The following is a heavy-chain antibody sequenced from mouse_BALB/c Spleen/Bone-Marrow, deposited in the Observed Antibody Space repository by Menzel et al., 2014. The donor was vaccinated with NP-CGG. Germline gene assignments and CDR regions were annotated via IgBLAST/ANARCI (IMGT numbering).Heavy chain of an antibody. CDR1: GYTFTDYV. V-gene: IGHV1-81*01. Sequence: QVQLQQSGPELVKPGASVKMSCKASGYTFTDYVISWVKQRTGQGLEWIGEIYPGSGSTYYNEKFKGKATLTADKSSSTVYMQLSSPTSEDSAVYYCTRQYGNYYAMDYWGQGTSVTVSS. J-gene: IGHJ4*01. D-gene: IGHD2-10*02. CDR3: TRQYGNYYAMDY. CDR2: IYPGSGST.